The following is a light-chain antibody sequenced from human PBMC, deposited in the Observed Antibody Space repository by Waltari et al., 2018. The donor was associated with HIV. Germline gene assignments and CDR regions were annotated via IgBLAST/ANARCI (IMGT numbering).Light chain of an antibody. Sequence: QSALTQPRSVSGSPGQSVTISCTGTSLNVGVYNYVSWFQHPPGEAPKLIIYDVTQRPSGAPDRFSASKSGNTASLTISGLQAGDEADYYCQAWDSSTVVFGTGTKVTVL. CDR3: QAWDSSTVV. CDR2: DVT. J-gene: IGLJ1*01. V-gene: IGLV2-11*01. CDR1: SLNVGVYNY.